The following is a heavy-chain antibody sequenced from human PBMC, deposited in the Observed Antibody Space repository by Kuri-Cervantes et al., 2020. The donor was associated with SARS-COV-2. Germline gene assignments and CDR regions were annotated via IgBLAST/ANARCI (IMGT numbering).Heavy chain of an antibody. Sequence: SETLSLTCTVSGGSISSHYWSWIRQPPGKGLEWIGYIYYSGSTNYNPSLKSRVTISVDTSKNQFSLKLSSVTAADTAVYYCARARRDGYKGPPDWGQGTLVTVSS. CDR1: GGSISSHY. V-gene: IGHV4-59*11. D-gene: IGHD5-24*01. CDR2: IYYSGST. J-gene: IGHJ4*02. CDR3: ARARRDGYKGPPD.